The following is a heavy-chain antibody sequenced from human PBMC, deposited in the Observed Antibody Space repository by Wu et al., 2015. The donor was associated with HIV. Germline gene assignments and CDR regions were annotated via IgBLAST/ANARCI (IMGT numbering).Heavy chain of an antibody. J-gene: IGHJ4*02. D-gene: IGHD2-21*01. CDR2: FSPVFANP. Sequence: QVHLVQSGAEVKKPGSSVKVSCKASGDTSRNYVFSWVRQAPGQGLEWMGRFSPVFANPSYAQKFQGKITITADEVTRTTYMHLSSLRSEDTAVYFCARDLLWGEDFWGQGTLLTVSS. V-gene: IGHV1-69*13. CDR1: GDTSRNYV. CDR3: ARDLLWGEDF.